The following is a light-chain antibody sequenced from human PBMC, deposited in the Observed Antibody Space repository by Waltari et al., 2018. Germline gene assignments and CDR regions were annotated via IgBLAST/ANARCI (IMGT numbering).Light chain of an antibody. CDR2: KAS. J-gene: IGKJ4*01. Sequence: IHITQSPSTLSASVADRVTIPCRASQRISTFVAWYQQKPGKAPNLLIYKASILESGVPSRFSCSGSGTEFTLTISSLQPDDFATYYCQQYYLYPVTFGGGTKAEIK. CDR3: QQYYLYPVT. CDR1: QRISTF. V-gene: IGKV1-5*03.